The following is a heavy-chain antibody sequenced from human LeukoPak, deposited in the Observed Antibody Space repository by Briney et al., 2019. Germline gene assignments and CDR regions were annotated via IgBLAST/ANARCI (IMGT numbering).Heavy chain of an antibody. V-gene: IGHV3-21*01. CDR3: AREEIISYYIDGWFAP. J-gene: IGHJ5*02. D-gene: IGHD3-10*01. CDR2: ISSSSSYI. CDR1: GFTFSSYS. Sequence: TGGSLRLSCAASGFTFSSYSMNWVRQAPGKGLEWVSSISSSSSYIYYADSVKGRFTISRDNAKNSLYLQMNSLRAEDTAVYYCAREEIISYYIDGWFAPWGQGTLVTVSS.